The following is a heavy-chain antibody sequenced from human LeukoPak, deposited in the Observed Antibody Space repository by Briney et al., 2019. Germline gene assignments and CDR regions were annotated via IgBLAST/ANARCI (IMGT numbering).Heavy chain of an antibody. CDR3: ARLGVAAPEYFQH. J-gene: IGHJ1*01. CDR2: ISAYNGNT. Sequence: ASVTVSCMASGYTFTSYGISWVRQAPGQGLEWMGWISAYNGNTNYAQTLQRRITITTNTSTSTAYMELRSLRSDNTAVYYCARLGVAAPEYFQHWGQGTLVTVSS. V-gene: IGHV1-18*01. CDR1: GYTFTSYG. D-gene: IGHD6-13*01.